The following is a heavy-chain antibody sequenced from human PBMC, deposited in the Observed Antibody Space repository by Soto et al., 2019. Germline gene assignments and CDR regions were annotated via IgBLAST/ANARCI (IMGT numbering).Heavy chain of an antibody. CDR2: ISGNGGST. V-gene: IGHV3-64D*08. D-gene: IGHD3-22*01. Sequence: GGSLRLSCAASGFTFSSYAMSWVRQAPGKGLECVSAISGNGGSTYYADSVKGRFTISRDNSKNTLYLQMSSLRAEDTAVYYCVKVLSYYYDSSGYSAFDYSGQGTLVTVSS. CDR3: VKVLSYYYDSSGYSAFDY. J-gene: IGHJ4*02. CDR1: GFTFSSYA.